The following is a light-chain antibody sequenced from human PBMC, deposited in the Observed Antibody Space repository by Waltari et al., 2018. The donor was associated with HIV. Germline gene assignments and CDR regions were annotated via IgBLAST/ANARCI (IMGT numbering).Light chain of an antibody. Sequence: DTQMTQSPSTLSTPVGDRATITCRASQSISSWLAWYQQKPGKVPKVLIYKASSLESGVPSRFSGSVSWTGFTLTISSLQSDDFATYYCQQYDSYSWTFGQGTKVEIK. CDR1: QSISSW. V-gene: IGKV1-5*03. J-gene: IGKJ1*01. CDR3: QQYDSYSWT. CDR2: KAS.